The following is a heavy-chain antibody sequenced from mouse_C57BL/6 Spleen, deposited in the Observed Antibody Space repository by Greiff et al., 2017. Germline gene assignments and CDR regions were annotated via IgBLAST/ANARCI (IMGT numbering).Heavy chain of an antibody. CDR1: GFTFSDYG. D-gene: IGHD4-1*01. Sequence: EVKLVESGGGLVKPGGSLKLSCAASGFTFSDYGMHWVRQAPEKGLEWVAYISSGSSTIYYADKLKGRFTISRDNAKNNLFLQMTSLRSEDTAMYYCARRPTNWPYVYYGGQGTTLTVSS. V-gene: IGHV5-17*01. J-gene: IGHJ2*01. CDR3: ARRPTNWPYVYY. CDR2: ISSGSSTI.